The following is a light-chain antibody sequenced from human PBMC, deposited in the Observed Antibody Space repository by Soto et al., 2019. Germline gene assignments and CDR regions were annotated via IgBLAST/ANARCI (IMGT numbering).Light chain of an antibody. CDR1: QSISSY. J-gene: IGKJ5*01. Sequence: DIQMTQSPSSLSASVGDRVNITCRASQSISSYLNWYQQKPGKAPQILIYAASSLQSGVPSRFSGSGSGTDFTLTISSLQPEDIATYYCQQYSHLITLGQGTRLEIK. CDR3: QQYSHLIT. CDR2: AAS. V-gene: IGKV1-39*01.